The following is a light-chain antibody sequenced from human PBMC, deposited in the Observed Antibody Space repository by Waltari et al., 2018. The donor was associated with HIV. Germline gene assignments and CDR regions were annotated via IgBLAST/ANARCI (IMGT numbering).Light chain of an antibody. CDR1: SSNIGAGYD. Sequence: QSVLTQPPSVSGAPGQRVTLSCTGPSSNIGAGYDVHWYQQLPGTAPKLLIYANIHRPSGVPDRFSVSKSATSASLAITGLQAEDEADYFCQSYDSSLSAYVVFGGGTKLTVL. CDR3: QSYDSSLSAYVV. J-gene: IGLJ2*01. V-gene: IGLV1-40*01. CDR2: ANI.